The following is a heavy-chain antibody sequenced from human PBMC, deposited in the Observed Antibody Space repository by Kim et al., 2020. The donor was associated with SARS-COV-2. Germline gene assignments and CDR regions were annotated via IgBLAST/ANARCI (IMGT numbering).Heavy chain of an antibody. Sequence: YYNPSLKSRVTISVDTSKNQFSLKLSSVTAADTAVYYCARLELLVYAFDIWGQGTMVTVSS. J-gene: IGHJ3*02. D-gene: IGHD1-26*01. V-gene: IGHV4-39*01. CDR3: ARLELLVYAFDI.